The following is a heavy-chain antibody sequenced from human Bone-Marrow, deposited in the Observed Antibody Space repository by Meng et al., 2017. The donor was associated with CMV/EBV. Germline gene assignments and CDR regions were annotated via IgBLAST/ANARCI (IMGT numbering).Heavy chain of an antibody. CDR1: GFTFSSYS. CDR2: ISSSSSYI. CDR3: VGSSPGY. Sequence: ETLSLTCAASGFTFSSYSMNWVRQAPGKGLEWVSSISSSSSYIYYADSVKGRFTISRDNAKNSLYLQMNSLRAEDTAVYYCVGSSPGYWGQGTLVTVPS. J-gene: IGHJ4*02. D-gene: IGHD6-13*01. V-gene: IGHV3-21*01.